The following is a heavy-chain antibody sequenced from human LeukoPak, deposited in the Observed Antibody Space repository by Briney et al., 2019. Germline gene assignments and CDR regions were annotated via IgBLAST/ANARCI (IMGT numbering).Heavy chain of an antibody. CDR1: GGSFSGYY. CDR3: ASQGHHGKIVGTTLSYFYMDV. J-gene: IGHJ6*03. V-gene: IGHV4-34*01. D-gene: IGHD1-26*01. CDR2: IYHSGSI. Sequence: PSETLSLTCAVYGGSFSGYYWSWIRQPPGKGLEWLGEIYHSGSINYNPSLKSRVTISGDTSKNQFSLKLSSVTAADTAFYYCASQGHHGKIVGTTLSYFYMDVWGKGTTVTVSS.